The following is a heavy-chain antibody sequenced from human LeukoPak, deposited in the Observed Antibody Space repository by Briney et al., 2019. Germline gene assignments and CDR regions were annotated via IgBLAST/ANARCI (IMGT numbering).Heavy chain of an antibody. J-gene: IGHJ4*02. Sequence: PGGSLRLSCAGSGFTFSNYWMTWVRQAPGKGLEWVANIKQDGSEKYYADSVKGRFTIPRDNANNSLYLQMNNLRVEDTAVYYCARDPRGSLDYWGQGTLVTVS. D-gene: IGHD3-10*01. CDR2: IKQDGSEK. CDR3: ARDPRGSLDY. V-gene: IGHV3-7*01. CDR1: GFTFSNYW.